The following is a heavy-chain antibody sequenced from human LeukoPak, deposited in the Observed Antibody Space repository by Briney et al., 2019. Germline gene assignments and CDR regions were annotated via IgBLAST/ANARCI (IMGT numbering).Heavy chain of an antibody. V-gene: IGHV3-11*01. D-gene: IGHD4-17*01. CDR3: AKDQSGRLRFTHAFDI. CDR2: ISSSGSTI. J-gene: IGHJ3*02. Sequence: PGGSLRLSCAASGFTFSDYYMSWIRQAPGKGLEWVSYISSSGSTIYYADSVKGRFTISRDNAKNSLYLQMNSLRAEDTAVYYCAKDQSGRLRFTHAFDIWGQGTMVTVSS. CDR1: GFTFSDYY.